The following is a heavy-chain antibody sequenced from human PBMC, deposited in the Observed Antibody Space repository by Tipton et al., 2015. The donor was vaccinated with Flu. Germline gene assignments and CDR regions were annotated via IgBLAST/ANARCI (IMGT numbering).Heavy chain of an antibody. Sequence: LRLSCAVYGGSFSSYYWSWIRQPAGKGLEWIGRIYTSGSTNYNPSLKSRVTMSVDTSKNQFSLKLSSVTAADTAVYYCARDILLLSWFDPWGQGALVTVSS. J-gene: IGHJ5*02. D-gene: IGHD3-10*01. CDR1: GGSFSSYY. V-gene: IGHV4-4*07. CDR3: ARDILLLSWFDP. CDR2: IYTSGST.